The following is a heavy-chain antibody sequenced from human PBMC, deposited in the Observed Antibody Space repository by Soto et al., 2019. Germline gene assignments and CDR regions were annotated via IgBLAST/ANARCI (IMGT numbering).Heavy chain of an antibody. D-gene: IGHD5-12*01. CDR3: AKVQYSVDGSFDY. Sequence: EVPLVESGGGLVQPGRSLRLSCAASGFKFDGYAMSSVRQAPGKGLEWVSGISSNSDRIGYADSVKGRFTISRDNAKNSLYQPMDSLSPEDTALYYCAKVQYSVDGSFDYWVQGTLVTVSS. V-gene: IGHV3-9*01. CDR1: GFKFDGYA. J-gene: IGHJ4*01. CDR2: ISSNSDRI.